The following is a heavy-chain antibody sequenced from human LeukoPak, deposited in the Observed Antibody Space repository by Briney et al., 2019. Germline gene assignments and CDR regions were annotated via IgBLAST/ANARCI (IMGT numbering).Heavy chain of an antibody. Sequence: SVKVSCKASGGTFSIYAISWVRQAPGQGLEWMGGIIPIFGTANYAQKFQGRVTITTDESTSTVYMERSSLRSEDTAVYYCASWLYYDILTGYYSEDAFDIWGQGTMVTVSS. D-gene: IGHD3-9*01. CDR2: IIPIFGTA. CDR3: ASWLYYDILTGYYSEDAFDI. J-gene: IGHJ3*02. V-gene: IGHV1-69*05. CDR1: GGTFSIYA.